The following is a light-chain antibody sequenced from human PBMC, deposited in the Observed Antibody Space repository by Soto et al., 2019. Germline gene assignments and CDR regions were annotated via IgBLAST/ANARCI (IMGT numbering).Light chain of an antibody. CDR3: QVWDTSIEHVV. V-gene: IGLV3-21*02. CDR1: NIGSKS. Sequence: SYELTQPPSVSVAPGQTAGVTFGGNNIGSKSVHWYQQKPGQAPVLVVYDNSDRPSGIPARFSGSNSGNTATLIISRVEAGDEADYYCQVWDTSIEHVVFGGGTKVTVL. J-gene: IGLJ2*01. CDR2: DNS.